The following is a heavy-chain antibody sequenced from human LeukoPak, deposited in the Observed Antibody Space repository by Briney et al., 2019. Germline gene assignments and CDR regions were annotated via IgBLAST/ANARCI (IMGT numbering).Heavy chain of an antibody. CDR2: ISGSGGST. CDR1: GFTFSDHF. Sequence: GGSLRLSCAASGFTFSDHFMSWIRQAPGKELEWVSAISGSGGSTYYADSVKGRFTISRDNSKNTLYLQMNSLRAEDTAVYYCAKDRATFWFDPWGQGTLVTVSS. J-gene: IGHJ5*02. D-gene: IGHD5-24*01. CDR3: AKDRATFWFDP. V-gene: IGHV3-23*01.